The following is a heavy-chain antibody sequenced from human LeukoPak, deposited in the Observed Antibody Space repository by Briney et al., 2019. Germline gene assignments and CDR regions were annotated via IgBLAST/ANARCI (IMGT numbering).Heavy chain of an antibody. CDR2: IKSNTDGETT. D-gene: IGHD2-2*02. Sequence: GGSLRLSCAASGFTFTNAWMSWVRQAPGKGLEWVSRIKSNTDGETTDYAAPVKGRFTISGDVSDDTLYLQMNSLKTEDTAVYYCTTELGCSGTTCYKPFDIWGQGTMVTVSS. CDR1: GFTFTNAW. CDR3: TTELGCSGTTCYKPFDI. J-gene: IGHJ3*02. V-gene: IGHV3-15*01.